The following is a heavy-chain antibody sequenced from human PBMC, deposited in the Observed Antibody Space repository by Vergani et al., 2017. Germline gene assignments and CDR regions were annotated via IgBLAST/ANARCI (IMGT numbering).Heavy chain of an antibody. CDR2: ISGSGGST. CDR1: GFTFSSYA. Sequence: VQLVESGGGVVQPGRSLRLSCAASGFTFSSYAMSWVRQAPGKGLEWVSAISGSGGSTYYADSVKGRFTISRDNSKNTLYLQMNSLRAEDTAVYYCAKMVSSSWYVCLDYWGQGTLVTVSS. CDR3: AKMVSSSWYVCLDY. J-gene: IGHJ4*02. D-gene: IGHD6-13*01. V-gene: IGHV3-23*04.